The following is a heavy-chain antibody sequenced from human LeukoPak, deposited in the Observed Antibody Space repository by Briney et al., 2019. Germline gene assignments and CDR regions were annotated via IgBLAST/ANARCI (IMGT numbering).Heavy chain of an antibody. Sequence: ASVKVSCKASGYSFTNYGISWVRQAPGQGLEWMAWISAYNGNTNYAQKLQGRVTMTTDTSTSTAYMELRSLRSDDTAVYYCARDSRIAAAGPFDYWGQGTLVTVSS. CDR1: GYSFTNYG. D-gene: IGHD6-13*01. J-gene: IGHJ4*02. V-gene: IGHV1-18*01. CDR2: ISAYNGNT. CDR3: ARDSRIAAAGPFDY.